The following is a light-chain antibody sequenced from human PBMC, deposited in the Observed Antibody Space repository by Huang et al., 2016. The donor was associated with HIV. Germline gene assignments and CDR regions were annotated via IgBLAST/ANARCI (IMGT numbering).Light chain of an antibody. V-gene: IGKV3-15*01. J-gene: IGKJ1*01. Sequence: EIVMTQSPVTLSVSPGESATLSCRASQNVSTNLAWYQHNPGRAPRLLIYGASTRATSVPARCSASGSGTECTLTVGGLRSDDFAVYYCQHYDNWAPATFGQGTKLEFK. CDR1: QNVSTN. CDR3: QHYDNWAPAT. CDR2: GAS.